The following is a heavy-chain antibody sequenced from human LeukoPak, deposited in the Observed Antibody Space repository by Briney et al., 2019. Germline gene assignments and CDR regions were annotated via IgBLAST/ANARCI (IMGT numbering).Heavy chain of an antibody. D-gene: IGHD2-21*02. J-gene: IGHJ4*02. Sequence: SETLSLTCTVSSGSISSYYWSWIRHPPAKGLEWIGYIYYSGNTNYNPSLKSRVTMSVDTSKNQFSLKLSSVTAADTAVYYCARDQGDILDYWGQGTLVTVSS. V-gene: IGHV4-59*01. CDR2: IYYSGNT. CDR1: SGSISSYY. CDR3: ARDQGDILDY.